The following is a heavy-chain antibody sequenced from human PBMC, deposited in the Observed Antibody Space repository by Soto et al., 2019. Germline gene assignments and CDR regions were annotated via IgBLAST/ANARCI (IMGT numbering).Heavy chain of an antibody. D-gene: IGHD1-26*01. CDR1: GGSISSYY. CDR3: ARYGGGGSYYYYGMDV. J-gene: IGHJ6*02. V-gene: IGHV4-59*01. CDR2: IYYSGST. Sequence: SETLSLTCTVSGGSISSYYWSWLRQPPGKGLKWIGYIYYSGSTNYNPSLKSRVTISVDTSKNQFSLKLSSVTAADTAVYYCARYGGGGSYYYYGMDVWGQGTTVTVSS.